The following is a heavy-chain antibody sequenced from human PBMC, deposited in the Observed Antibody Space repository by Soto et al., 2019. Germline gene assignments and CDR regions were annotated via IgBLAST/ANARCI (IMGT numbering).Heavy chain of an antibody. CDR2: VSHDGRNT. CDR3: GKGGRQWLGTSDLNY. V-gene: IGHV3-30*18. J-gene: IGHJ4*02. D-gene: IGHD6-19*01. CDR1: GFTFSDYD. Sequence: VQLVESGGGVVQPGMSLRLSCAASGFTFSDYDMHSVRQAPGKGLEWVAVVSHDGRNTHYADSVKGRFTISRDSSMNAGSLEMPSLRAEDTAVYYFGKGGRQWLGTSDLNYWGQGAGVIVSS.